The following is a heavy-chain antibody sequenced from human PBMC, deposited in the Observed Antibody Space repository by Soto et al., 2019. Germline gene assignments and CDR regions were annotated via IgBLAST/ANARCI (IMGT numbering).Heavy chain of an antibody. CDR1: GAPITINY. V-gene: IGHV4-59*01. CDR2: IYYSGST. CDR3: ARDAGGPYDN. J-gene: IGHJ4*01. D-gene: IGHD2-15*01. Sequence: TLSLTCTVSGAPITINYWSWIRQAPGKGLEWIGYIYYSGSTTYNPSLKSRVTMSADTSKDQFSLKLNSVTAADTAVYYCARDAGGPYDNWGPGILVTVSS.